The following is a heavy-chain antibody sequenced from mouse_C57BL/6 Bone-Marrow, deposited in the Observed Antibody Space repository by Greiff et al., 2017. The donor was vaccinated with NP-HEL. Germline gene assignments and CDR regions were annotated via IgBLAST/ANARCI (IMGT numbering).Heavy chain of an antibody. V-gene: IGHV1-81*01. CDR2: IYPRSGNT. J-gene: IGHJ2*01. CDR3: ARSLWLRRYFDY. D-gene: IGHD2-2*01. Sequence: QVQLQQSGAELARPGASVKLSCKASGYTFTSYGISWVKQRTGQGLEWIGEIYPRSGNTYYNEKFKGKATLTADKSSSTAYMELRSLTSEDSAVYFCARSLWLRRYFDYWGQGTTLTVSS. CDR1: GYTFTSYG.